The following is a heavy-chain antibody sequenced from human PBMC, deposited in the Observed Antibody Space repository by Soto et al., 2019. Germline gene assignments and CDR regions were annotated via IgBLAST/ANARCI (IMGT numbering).Heavy chain of an antibody. CDR3: ARTHYSDRSGTDY. D-gene: IGHD3-22*01. CDR1: GGSIRSGDSY. Sequence: SETLSLTRTVSGGSIRSGDSYWSWIRQPPGKGLEWIGYIYYSGSTYYNPSLKSRVTISLDTSKNQFSLNLSSVTAADTAVYYCARTHYSDRSGTDYWGQGTLVTVSS. J-gene: IGHJ4*02. CDR2: IYYSGST. V-gene: IGHV4-30-4*01.